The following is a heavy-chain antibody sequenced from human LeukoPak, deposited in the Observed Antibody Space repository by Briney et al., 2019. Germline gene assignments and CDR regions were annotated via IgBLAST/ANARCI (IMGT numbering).Heavy chain of an antibody. CDR1: GGSISSYY. Sequence: PSETLSLTCTVSGGSISSYYWSWIRQPPGKGLEWIGEINHSGSTNYNPSLKSRVTISVDTSKNQFSLKLSSVTAADTAVYYCARRLLRYFDWRDWGQGTLVTVSS. CDR2: INHSGST. D-gene: IGHD3-9*01. CDR3: ARRLLRYFDWRD. V-gene: IGHV4-34*01. J-gene: IGHJ4*02.